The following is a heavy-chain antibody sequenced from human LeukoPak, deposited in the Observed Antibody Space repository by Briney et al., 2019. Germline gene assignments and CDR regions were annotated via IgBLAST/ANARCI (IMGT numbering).Heavy chain of an antibody. D-gene: IGHD3-9*01. V-gene: IGHV4-59*08. CDR2: IYYSGST. Sequence: SETLSLTCTVSGGSISSYYWSWIRQPPGKGLEWIGYIYYSGSTNYNPSLKSRVTISVDTSKNQFSLKLSSVTAADTAVYYCARLRYFDWLLDYWGQGTLVTVFS. CDR3: ARLRYFDWLLDY. CDR1: GGSISSYY. J-gene: IGHJ4*02.